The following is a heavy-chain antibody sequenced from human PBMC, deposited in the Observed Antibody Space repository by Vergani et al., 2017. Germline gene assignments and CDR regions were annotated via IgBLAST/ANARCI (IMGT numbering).Heavy chain of an antibody. CDR3: ASWGSDGFDI. CDR1: GFSFSGYY. D-gene: IGHD7-27*01. CDR2: INLNSGGT. Sequence: QVQLVQSGAEVKNPGASVKVSCKTSGFSFSGYYMHWVRQAPAQGPEWMGWINLNSGGTNSAQKFQGRVTMTRDTSISTAHMELRRLRYDDTAVYYCASWGSDGFDIWGQGTMVSVSS. V-gene: IGHV1-2*02. J-gene: IGHJ3*02.